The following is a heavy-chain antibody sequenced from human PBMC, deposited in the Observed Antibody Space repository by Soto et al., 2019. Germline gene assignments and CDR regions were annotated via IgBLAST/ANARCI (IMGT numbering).Heavy chain of an antibody. Sequence: QVQLVQSGAEVKKPGASVKVSCKASGYTFTSYYRHWVRQAPGQGLGWMGIINPSGGSTSYAQKFQGRVTMTRDTSTSTVYMELSSLRSEDTAVYYCAREQALRSGWYVDYYYGMDVWGQGTTVTVSS. J-gene: IGHJ6*02. CDR1: GYTFTSYY. D-gene: IGHD6-19*01. CDR2: INPSGGST. V-gene: IGHV1-46*01. CDR3: AREQALRSGWYVDYYYGMDV.